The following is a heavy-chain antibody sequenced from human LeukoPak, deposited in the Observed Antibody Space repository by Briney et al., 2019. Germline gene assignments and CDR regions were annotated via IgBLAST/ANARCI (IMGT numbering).Heavy chain of an antibody. D-gene: IGHD1-7*01. CDR1: GYTFTGYY. CDR2: INPSTGGT. Sequence: ASVKVSCKASGYTFTGYYMHWVRQAPGQGLEWMGWINPSTGGTTYSQKFQGRVTMTRDTSISTAYMELNRLRSDDTAVYYCARESDWNYLFDYWGQGTLVTVSS. J-gene: IGHJ4*02. CDR3: ARESDWNYLFDY. V-gene: IGHV1-2*02.